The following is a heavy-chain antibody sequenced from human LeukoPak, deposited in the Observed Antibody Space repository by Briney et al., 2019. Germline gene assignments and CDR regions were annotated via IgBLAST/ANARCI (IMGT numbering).Heavy chain of an antibody. V-gene: IGHV3-23*01. D-gene: IGHD3-22*01. CDR3: AKDPLGYYYDSSGYYYFDY. Sequence: GGSLRPSCAASGFTFSSYAMSWVRQAPGKGLEWVSAISGSGGSTYYADSVKGRFTISRDNSKNTLYLQMNSLRAEDTAVYYCAKDPLGYYYDSSGYYYFDYWGQGTLVTVSS. CDR2: ISGSGGST. CDR1: GFTFSSYA. J-gene: IGHJ4*02.